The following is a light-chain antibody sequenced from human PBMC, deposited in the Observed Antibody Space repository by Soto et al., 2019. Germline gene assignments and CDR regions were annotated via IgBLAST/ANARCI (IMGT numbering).Light chain of an antibody. Sequence: EIVMTQSPATLSVSPGERATLSCRASQSVSIPLAWYQQKPGQAPRHLIHGATTRATGIPARFSGSGSGTEFTLTISSLQSEDFAVYYCQQYNNWPRTFGQGTKVDIK. CDR1: QSVSIP. CDR3: QQYNNWPRT. CDR2: GAT. V-gene: IGKV3-15*01. J-gene: IGKJ1*01.